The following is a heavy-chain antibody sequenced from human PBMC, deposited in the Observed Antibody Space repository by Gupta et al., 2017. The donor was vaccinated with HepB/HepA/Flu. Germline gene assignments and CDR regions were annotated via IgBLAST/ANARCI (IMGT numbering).Heavy chain of an antibody. CDR1: GGTFSSYA. CDR2: IIPIFGTA. Sequence: GGTFSSYAISWVRQAPGQGLEWMGGIIPIFGTANYAQKFQGRVTITADKSTSTAYMELSSLRSEDTAVYYCARDRLGSDAKFDYWGQGTLVTVSS. CDR3: ARDRLGSDAKFDY. J-gene: IGHJ4*02. D-gene: IGHD3-16*01. V-gene: IGHV1-69*06.